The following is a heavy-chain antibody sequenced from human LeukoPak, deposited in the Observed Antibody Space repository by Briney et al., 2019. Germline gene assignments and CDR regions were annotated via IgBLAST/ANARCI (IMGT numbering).Heavy chain of an antibody. CDR3: ARPTGLYSSGWYVVY. D-gene: IGHD6-19*01. J-gene: IGHJ4*02. Sequence: VESLKISCKGSGYSFTSYWIGWVRQMPGKCLECMGIIYPGDSDTRYRLSFQGQVTISADKSISTAYLQWSSLKASDTAMYYCARPTGLYSSGWYVVYWGQGTLVTVSS. CDR2: IYPGDSDT. V-gene: IGHV5-51*01. CDR1: GYSFTSYW.